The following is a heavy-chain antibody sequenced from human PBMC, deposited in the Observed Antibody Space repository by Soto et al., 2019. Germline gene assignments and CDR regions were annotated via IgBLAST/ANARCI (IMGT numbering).Heavy chain of an antibody. D-gene: IGHD4-17*01. CDR3: ARHETLHGDYDY. J-gene: IGHJ4*02. V-gene: IGHV3-7*03. Sequence: GGSLRLSCGASGFTFSRYWMNWVRQAPGKGLEWVANINQDGGQTYYVDSVKGRFTISVDTSKNQFSLKLSSVTAADTAVYYCARHETLHGDYDYWGQGTLVTVSS. CDR2: INQDGGQT. CDR1: GFTFSRYW.